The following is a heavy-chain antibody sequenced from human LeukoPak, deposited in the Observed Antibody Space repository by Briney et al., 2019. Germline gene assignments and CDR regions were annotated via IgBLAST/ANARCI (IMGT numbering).Heavy chain of an antibody. CDR3: AKRGGTESFYYFYYMDV. J-gene: IGHJ6*03. CDR1: GFTFSGFA. Sequence: PGGSLRLSCAASGFTFSGFAMSWVRRTPGKGLEWVALISRSGGTTYYADSVKGRFTISRDNSKNTLYLQMNSLRAEDTAEYYCAKRGGTESFYYFYYMDVWGKGTTVTVSS. CDR2: ISRSGGTT. D-gene: IGHD2-15*01. V-gene: IGHV3-23*01.